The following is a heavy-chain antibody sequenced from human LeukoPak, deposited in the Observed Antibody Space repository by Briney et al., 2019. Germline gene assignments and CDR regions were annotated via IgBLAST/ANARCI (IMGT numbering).Heavy chain of an antibody. V-gene: IGHV4-59*01. Sequence: PSETLSLTCTVSGGSISSYYWSWIRQPPGKGLEWIGYMHDSGGTNYNPSLKSRVTISVDTSKNEFSLKLSSVTAADTAVYYCAGYYYGSGSYYLDPWGQGTLVTVSS. D-gene: IGHD3-10*01. CDR3: AGYYYGSGSYYLDP. CDR1: GGSISSYY. CDR2: MHDSGGT. J-gene: IGHJ5*02.